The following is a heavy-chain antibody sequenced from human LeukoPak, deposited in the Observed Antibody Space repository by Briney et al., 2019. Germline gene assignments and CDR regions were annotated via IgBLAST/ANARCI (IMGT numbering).Heavy chain of an antibody. Sequence: RPGGSLRLSCAASGFTSGYSMSWVRQAPGKGLEWVSGINWNGGSTGYADSVKGRFTISRDNAKNSVYLQMNSLRADDTAVYYCARRRYSTSSSVYFDYWGQGSLVTVSS. D-gene: IGHD2/OR15-2a*01. CDR3: ARRRYSTSSSVYFDY. J-gene: IGHJ4*02. V-gene: IGHV3-20*04. CDR2: INWNGGST. CDR1: GFTSGYS.